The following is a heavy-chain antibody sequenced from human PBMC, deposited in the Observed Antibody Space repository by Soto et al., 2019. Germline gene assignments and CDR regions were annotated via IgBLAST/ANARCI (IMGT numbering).Heavy chain of an antibody. D-gene: IGHD1-26*01. CDR2: IYYSGST. CDR3: ARHGIVGATVWFDP. J-gene: IGHJ5*02. V-gene: IGHV4-31*03. Sequence: SETLSLTCTVSGGSINSGGYYWNWIRQHTGKGLEWIGYIYYSGSTYYNTSLKSRVTISVDTSKNQFSLKLSSVTAADTAVYYCARHGIVGATVWFDPWGQGTLVTVSS. CDR1: GGSINSGGYY.